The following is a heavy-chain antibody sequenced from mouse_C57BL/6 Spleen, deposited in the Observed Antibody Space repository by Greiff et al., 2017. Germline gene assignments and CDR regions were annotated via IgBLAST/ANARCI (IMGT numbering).Heavy chain of an antibody. J-gene: IGHJ4*01. Sequence: QVQLQQPGAELVMPGASVKLSCKASGYTFTSYWMHWVKQRPGQGLEWIGEIDPSDSYTNYNQKFKGKSTLTVDKSSSTAYMQLRSLTSEDSAVYYCARIYGSSPYYAMDYWGQGTSVTVAS. CDR1: GYTFTSYW. CDR3: ARIYGSSPYYAMDY. D-gene: IGHD1-1*01. V-gene: IGHV1-69*01. CDR2: IDPSDSYT.